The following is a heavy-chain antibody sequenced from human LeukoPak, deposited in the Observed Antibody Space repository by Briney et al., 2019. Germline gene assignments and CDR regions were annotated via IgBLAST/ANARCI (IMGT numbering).Heavy chain of an antibody. D-gene: IGHD6-19*01. J-gene: IGHJ3*02. V-gene: IGHV3-23*01. CDR1: GFTFSSYA. CDR2: ISGSGGST. CDR3: AKEGAYSSGWYAAFDI. Sequence: SGGSLRLSCAASGFTFSSYAMSWVRQAPGKGLEWVSAISGSGGSTYYADSVKGRFTISRDNSKNTLYLQMNSLRAEDTAVYYCAKEGAYSSGWYAAFDIWGQGTMVTVSS.